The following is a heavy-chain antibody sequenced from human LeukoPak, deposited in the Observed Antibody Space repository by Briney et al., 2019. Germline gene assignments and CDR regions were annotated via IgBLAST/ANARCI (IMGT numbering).Heavy chain of an antibody. V-gene: IGHV1-69*01. CDR2: IIPIFGTA. D-gene: IGHD2-2*01. CDR3: ARDPRPSYCSSTSCYATNWFDP. J-gene: IGHJ5*02. Sequence: SVKVSCKASGGTFSSYAISWVRQGPGQGLEWVGGIIPIFGTANYAQKFQGRVTITADESTSTAYMELSSLRSEDTAVYYCARDPRPSYCSSTSCYATNWFDPWGQGTLVTVSS. CDR1: GGTFSSYA.